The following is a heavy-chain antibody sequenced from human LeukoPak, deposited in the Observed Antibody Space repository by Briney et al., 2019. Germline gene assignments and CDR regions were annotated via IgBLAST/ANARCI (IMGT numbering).Heavy chain of an antibody. CDR1: GFTFSSYG. J-gene: IGHJ4*02. V-gene: IGHV3-33*01. CDR2: IWYDGSNK. CDR3: ARRRVDNRSGWYFDY. Sequence: GRSLRLSCAASGFTFSSYGMHWVRQAPGKGLEWVAVIWYDGSNKYYADSVKGRFTISRDNSKNTLYLQMNSLRAEDTAVYYCARRRVDNRSGWYFDYWGEGTLVTVSS. D-gene: IGHD6-25*01.